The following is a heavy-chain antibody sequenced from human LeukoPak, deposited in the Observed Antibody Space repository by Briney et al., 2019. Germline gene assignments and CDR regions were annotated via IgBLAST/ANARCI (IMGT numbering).Heavy chain of an antibody. V-gene: IGHV1-8*01. D-gene: IGHD5-18*01. CDR3: ARGFRRGYSYGYVFGY. CDR2: MNPNSGNT. J-gene: IGHJ4*02. CDR1: GYTFTSYD. Sequence: ASVKVSCKASGYTFTSYDINWLRQATGQGLEWMGWMNPNSGNTGYAQKFQGRVTMTRNTSISTAYMELSSLRSEDTAVYYCARGFRRGYSYGYVFGYWGQGTLVTVSS.